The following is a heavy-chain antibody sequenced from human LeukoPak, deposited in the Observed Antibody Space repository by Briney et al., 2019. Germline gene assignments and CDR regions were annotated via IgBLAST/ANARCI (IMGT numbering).Heavy chain of an antibody. CDR1: GGTFSSYA. J-gene: IGHJ3*02. D-gene: IGHD1-26*01. Sequence: VASVKVSCKASGGTFSSYAISWVRQAPGQGLEWMGGIIPIFGTANYAQKFQGRVTITADESTSTAYMELSSLRSEDTAVYYCARGGSYPTRDDDAFDIWGKGTTVTVSS. CDR3: ARGGSYPTRDDDAFDI. V-gene: IGHV1-69*13. CDR2: IIPIFGTA.